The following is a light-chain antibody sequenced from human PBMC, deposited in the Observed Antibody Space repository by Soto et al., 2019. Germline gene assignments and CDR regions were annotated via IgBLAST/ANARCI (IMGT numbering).Light chain of an antibody. J-gene: IGKJ4*01. CDR2: DAS. V-gene: IGKV3-11*01. Sequence: EIVLTQSPATLSLSPGERATLSCRASQSVSSYLAWYQQKPGRAPRLLIYDASNRATGIPARFSGSGSGTDFTLTISSLEPEDFAVYYCQHRSIWPLTFGGGTKVEIK. CDR3: QHRSIWPLT. CDR1: QSVSSY.